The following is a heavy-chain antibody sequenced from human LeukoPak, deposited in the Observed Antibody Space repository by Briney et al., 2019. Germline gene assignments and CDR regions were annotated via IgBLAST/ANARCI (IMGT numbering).Heavy chain of an antibody. Sequence: GGSLRLSCVASGFTFSSFAVSWVRQAPGKGLEWVTLISHDGTSKYYADSVKGRFTISRDNSKSTLYLQMNSLRVEDTAVYYCAREPDDSSGYYSGPFDYWGQGTLVTVSS. CDR3: AREPDDSSGYYSGPFDY. V-gene: IGHV3-30-3*01. CDR1: GFTFSSFA. CDR2: ISHDGTSK. D-gene: IGHD3-22*01. J-gene: IGHJ4*02.